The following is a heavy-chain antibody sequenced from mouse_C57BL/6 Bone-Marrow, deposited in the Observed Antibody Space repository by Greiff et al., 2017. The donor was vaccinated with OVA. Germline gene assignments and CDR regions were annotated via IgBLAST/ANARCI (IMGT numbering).Heavy chain of an antibody. Sequence: VQLQQPGAELVKPGASVKMSCKASGYTFTSYWITWVKQRPGQGLEWIGDIYPGSGSTNYNEKFKSKATLTVDTSSSTAYMQLSSLTSEDSAVYYCAGSNDGYYRAWFAYWGQGTLVTVSA. D-gene: IGHD2-3*01. CDR1: GYTFTSYW. CDR2: IYPGSGST. V-gene: IGHV1-55*01. CDR3: AGSNDGYYRAWFAY. J-gene: IGHJ3*01.